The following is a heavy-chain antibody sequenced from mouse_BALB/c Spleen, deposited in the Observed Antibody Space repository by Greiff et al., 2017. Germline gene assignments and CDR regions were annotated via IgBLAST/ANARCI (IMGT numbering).Heavy chain of an antibody. D-gene: IGHD2-4*01. CDR1: GFNIKDTY. CDR2: IDPANGNT. CDR3: ASPRYDYDGGFAY. J-gene: IGHJ3*01. Sequence: VHVKQSGAELVKPGASVKLSCTASGFNIKDTYMHWVKQRPEQGLEWIGRIDPANGNTKYDPKFQGKATITADTSSNTAYLQLSSLTSEDTAVYYCASPRYDYDGGFAYWGQGTLVTVSA. V-gene: IGHV14-3*02.